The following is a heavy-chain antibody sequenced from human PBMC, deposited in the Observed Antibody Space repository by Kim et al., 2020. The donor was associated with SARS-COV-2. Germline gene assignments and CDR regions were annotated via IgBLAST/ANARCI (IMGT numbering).Heavy chain of an antibody. V-gene: IGHV4-38-2*02. Sequence: SETLSLTCTVSGYSISSGYYWGWIRQPPGKGLEWIGSIYHSGSTYYNPSLKSRVTISVDTSKNQFSLKLSSVTAADTAVYYCARVEYDSSGYYFSGAFDIWGQGTMVTVSS. J-gene: IGHJ3*02. CDR2: IYHSGST. CDR1: GYSISSGYY. CDR3: ARVEYDSSGYYFSGAFDI. D-gene: IGHD3-22*01.